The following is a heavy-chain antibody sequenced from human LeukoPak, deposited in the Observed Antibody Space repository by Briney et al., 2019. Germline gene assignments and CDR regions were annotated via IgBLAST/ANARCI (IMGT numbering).Heavy chain of an antibody. CDR2: IYGDGTT. Sequence: GALRLSCAASGFTVSNDYMAWVRQAPGRGLEWVSLIYGDGTTFYTDSVKGRFTISRDNFKNTLYLQMSSLRPEDTALYYCARDRAGAQSWVALDPWGQGTLVTVSS. CDR3: ARDRAGAQSWVALDP. V-gene: IGHV3-66*02. CDR1: GFTVSNDY. D-gene: IGHD1-26*01. J-gene: IGHJ5*02.